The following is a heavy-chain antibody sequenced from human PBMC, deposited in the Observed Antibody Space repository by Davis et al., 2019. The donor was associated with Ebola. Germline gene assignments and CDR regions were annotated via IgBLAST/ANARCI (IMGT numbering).Heavy chain of an antibody. D-gene: IGHD6-13*01. CDR3: ARDRYSSSWYYYGMDV. J-gene: IGHJ6*02. V-gene: IGHV1-69*06. Sequence: SVKVPCKASGGTFSSYAISWVRQAPGQGLEWMGGIIPIFGTANYTQKFQGRVTITADKSTSTAYMELSSLRSEDTAVYYCARDRYSSSWYYYGMDVWGQGTTVTVSS. CDR1: GGTFSSYA. CDR2: IIPIFGTA.